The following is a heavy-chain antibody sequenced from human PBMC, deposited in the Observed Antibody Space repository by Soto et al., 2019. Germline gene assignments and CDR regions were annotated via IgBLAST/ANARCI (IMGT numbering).Heavy chain of an antibody. Sequence: SETLSLTCAVYGGSFSGYYWSWIRQPPGKGLDGMGEINHSGSTNYNPSLKSRVTISVDTSKNQFSLKLSSVTAADTAVYYCARGRPYYDILTGYYTLYNWFDPWGQGTLVTVSS. D-gene: IGHD3-9*01. J-gene: IGHJ5*02. CDR1: GGSFSGYY. CDR3: ARGRPYYDILTGYYTLYNWFDP. CDR2: INHSGST. V-gene: IGHV4-34*01.